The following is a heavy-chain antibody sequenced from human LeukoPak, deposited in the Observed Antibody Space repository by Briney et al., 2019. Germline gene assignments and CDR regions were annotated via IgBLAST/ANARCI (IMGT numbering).Heavy chain of an antibody. CDR3: ARDISRYSPQYYFDY. J-gene: IGHJ4*02. CDR1: GYTFTSYY. CDR2: INPSGGST. D-gene: IGHD6-13*01. Sequence: ASVKVSCKASGYTFTSYYMHWVRQAPGQGLEWMGIINPSGGSTSYAQKFQGRVTMTRDMSTSTVYMEPSSLRSEDTAVYYCARDISRYSPQYYFDYWGQGTLVTVSS. V-gene: IGHV1-46*01.